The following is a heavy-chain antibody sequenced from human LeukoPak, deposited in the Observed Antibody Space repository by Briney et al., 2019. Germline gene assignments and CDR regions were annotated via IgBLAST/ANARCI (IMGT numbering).Heavy chain of an antibody. D-gene: IGHD3-16*01. CDR1: GFTFSSYA. CDR3: AKGGGGAIARYQH. Sequence: GGSLRLSCAASGFTFSSYAMSWVRQAPGKGLEWVPAISGSGGSTYYADSVKGRFTISRDNSKNTLYLQMNSLRAEDTAVYYCAKGGGGAIARYQHWGQGTLVTVSS. V-gene: IGHV3-23*01. CDR2: ISGSGGST. J-gene: IGHJ1*01.